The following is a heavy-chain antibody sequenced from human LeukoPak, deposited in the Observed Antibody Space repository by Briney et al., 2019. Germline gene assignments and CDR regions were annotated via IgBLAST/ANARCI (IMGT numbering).Heavy chain of an antibody. CDR3: AKLPGSSGWHGFYYFDY. D-gene: IGHD6-19*01. CDR2: ISGSGGST. J-gene: IGHJ4*02. CDR1: GFTFSSYA. V-gene: IGHV3-23*01. Sequence: PGGSLRLSCAASGFTFSSYAMSWVRQAPGKGLEWVSAISGSGGSTYYADSVKGWFTISKDNSKNTLYLQMNSLGAEDTAVYYCAKLPGSSGWHGFYYFDYWGQGTLVTVSS.